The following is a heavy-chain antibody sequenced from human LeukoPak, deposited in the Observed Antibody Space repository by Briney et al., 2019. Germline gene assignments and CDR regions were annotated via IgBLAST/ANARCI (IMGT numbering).Heavy chain of an antibody. D-gene: IGHD3-10*01. Sequence: ASVKVSCKASGYTFTSYYMHWVRQAPGQGLEWMGIINPSGGSTSYAQKFQGRVTMTRDMSTSTVYMELSSLRSEDTAAYYCARGVPVLWFGELFPNWFDPWGQGTLVTVSS. CDR1: GYTFTSYY. CDR2: INPSGGST. V-gene: IGHV1-46*01. J-gene: IGHJ5*02. CDR3: ARGVPVLWFGELFPNWFDP.